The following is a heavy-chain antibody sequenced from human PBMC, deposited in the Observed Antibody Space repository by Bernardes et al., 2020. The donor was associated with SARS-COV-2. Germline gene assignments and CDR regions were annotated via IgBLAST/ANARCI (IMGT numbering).Heavy chain of an antibody. Sequence: GGSLSPSRAAPGFTLSSYEMKWVRQAPGKGLEWVSYISSSGCTIYYADSVKGRFTISRDNAKNSLYLQMNSLRAEDTAVYYCARGGTYYDILTGYQNYYYGMDVWGQGTTVTVSS. D-gene: IGHD3-9*01. CDR1: GFTLSSYE. CDR2: ISSSGCTI. CDR3: ARGGTYYDILTGYQNYYYGMDV. J-gene: IGHJ6*02. V-gene: IGHV3-48*03.